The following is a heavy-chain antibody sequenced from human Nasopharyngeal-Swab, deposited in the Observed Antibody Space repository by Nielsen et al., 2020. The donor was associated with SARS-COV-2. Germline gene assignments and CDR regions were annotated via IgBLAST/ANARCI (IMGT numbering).Heavy chain of an antibody. V-gene: IGHV4-61*01. CDR3: ARDLIHYYDSSGYYNWFDP. CDR1: GGSVSSGSYY. CDR2: IYYSGST. J-gene: IGHJ5*02. Sequence: SETLSLTCTVSGGSVSSGSYYWSWIRQPPGKGLEWIGYIYYSGSTNYNPSLKSRVTISVDTSKNQFSLKLSSVTAADTAVYYCARDLIHYYDSSGYYNWFDPWGQGTLVTVSS. D-gene: IGHD3-22*01.